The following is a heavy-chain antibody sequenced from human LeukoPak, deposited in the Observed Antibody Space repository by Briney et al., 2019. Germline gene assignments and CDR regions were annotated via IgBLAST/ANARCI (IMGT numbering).Heavy chain of an antibody. V-gene: IGHV4-59*01. J-gene: IGHJ5*02. Sequence: SETLSLTCTVSGGSISNYYWSWLRQSPGKELEWIAHVYYTGTTIYSPSLKSRLTVSVDPSKNQFSLNLSSVTAADTAVYYCARDAGYRSRLNYFDPWGHGTLVTVSP. CDR2: VYYTGTT. D-gene: IGHD5-24*01. CDR3: ARDAGYRSRLNYFDP. CDR1: GGSISNYY.